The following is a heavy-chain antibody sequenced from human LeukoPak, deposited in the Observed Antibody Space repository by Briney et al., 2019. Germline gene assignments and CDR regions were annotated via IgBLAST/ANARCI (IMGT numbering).Heavy chain of an antibody. D-gene: IGHD2-8*02. CDR1: GFILSSSW. CDR2: TNQDGSEK. Sequence: PGGSLRLSCAASGFILSSSWMRCVRQAPGKGLEWVANTNQDGSEKYYLESVRGRFTISRDNAKSSLYLQMNSLRAEDTAVYYCARELVVGPAEYFQHWGQGTLVTVSS. J-gene: IGHJ1*01. V-gene: IGHV3-7*01. CDR3: ARELVVGPAEYFQH.